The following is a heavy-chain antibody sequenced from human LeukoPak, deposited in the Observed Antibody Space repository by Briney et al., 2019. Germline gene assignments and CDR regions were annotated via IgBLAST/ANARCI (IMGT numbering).Heavy chain of an antibody. CDR1: GGSISRGGYY. CDR3: ARRSEYHWFDP. J-gene: IGHJ5*02. V-gene: IGHV4-31*03. D-gene: IGHD2-2*01. Sequence: SETLSLTCTVSGGSISRGGYYWSWIRQPPGKGLEWIGYIFYSGSTYYNPSLKSRVTISVDTSRNQFSLRLSSVTAADTAVYYCARRSEYHWFDPWGQGTLVTVSS. CDR2: IFYSGST.